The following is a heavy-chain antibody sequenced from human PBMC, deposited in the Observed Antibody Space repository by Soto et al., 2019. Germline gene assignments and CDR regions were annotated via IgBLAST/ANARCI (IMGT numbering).Heavy chain of an antibody. CDR3: ARGRISAAANWFEP. CDR2: VDNSGNT. Sequence: SETLSLTCTFSHGSISSYYWSWILKNPGKGLECVGYVDNSGNTNYNPSLKSRVTISVDTSKNQFSLKMNSMTAADTAVYYCARGRISAAANWFEPWGQGTLVTVSS. V-gene: IGHV4-59*01. CDR1: HGSISSYY. D-gene: IGHD6-25*01. J-gene: IGHJ5*02.